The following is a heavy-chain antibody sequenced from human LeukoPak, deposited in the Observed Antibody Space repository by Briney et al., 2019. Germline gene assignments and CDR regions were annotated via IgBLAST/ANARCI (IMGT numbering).Heavy chain of an antibody. D-gene: IGHD3-22*01. CDR1: GYTFTGYY. CDR2: INPNSGGT. J-gene: IGHJ5*02. V-gene: IGHV1-2*04. Sequence: ASVKVSCKASGYTFTGYYMHWVRQAPGQGLEWMGWINPNSGGTNYAQKFQGWVTMTRDTSISTAYMELSRLRSDDTAVYYCARYDIMSGGQFDPWGQGTLVTVSS. CDR3: ARYDIMSGGQFDP.